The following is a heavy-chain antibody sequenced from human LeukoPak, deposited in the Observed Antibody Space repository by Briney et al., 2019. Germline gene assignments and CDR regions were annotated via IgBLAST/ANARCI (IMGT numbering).Heavy chain of an antibody. J-gene: IGHJ4*02. CDR3: ARWVRFGYSSGWSQGVYFDY. CDR1: GYTFTGYG. V-gene: IGHV1-18*01. Sequence: ASVKVSCKASGYTFTGYGISWVRQAPGQGLEWMGWISAYNGNTNYAQKLQGRVTITTDTSTSTAYMELRSLRSDDTAVYYCARWVRFGYSSGWSQGVYFDYWGQGTLVTVSS. D-gene: IGHD6-19*01. CDR2: ISAYNGNT.